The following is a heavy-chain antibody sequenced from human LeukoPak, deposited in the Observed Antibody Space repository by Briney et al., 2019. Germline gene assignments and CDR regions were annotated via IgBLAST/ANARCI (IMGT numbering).Heavy chain of an antibody. Sequence: GGSLRLSCAASGSTFRSYGMHWVRQAPGKGLEWVAVISYDGSNKYYADSVKGRFTISRDNSKNTLYLQMNSLRAEDTAVYYCAAAVSDAFDIWGQGTMVTVSS. CDR1: GSTFRSYG. CDR2: ISYDGSNK. V-gene: IGHV3-30*03. CDR3: AAAVSDAFDI. D-gene: IGHD6-13*01. J-gene: IGHJ3*02.